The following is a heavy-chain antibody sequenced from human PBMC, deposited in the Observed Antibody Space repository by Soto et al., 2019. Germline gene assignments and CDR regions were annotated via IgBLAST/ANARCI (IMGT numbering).Heavy chain of an antibody. J-gene: IGHJ4*02. CDR2: VSATGGTT. CDR3: AKDRLAGGFDY. Sequence: PGGSLRLSCAASGFTFSSYGMHWVRQAPGKGLEWVSLVSATGGTTYYTDSVKGRFTISRDNSRNTVYLQMNSLRADDTAVYYCAKDRLAGGFDYWGQGTLVTVSS. D-gene: IGHD3-16*01. V-gene: IGHV3-23*01. CDR1: GFTFSSYG.